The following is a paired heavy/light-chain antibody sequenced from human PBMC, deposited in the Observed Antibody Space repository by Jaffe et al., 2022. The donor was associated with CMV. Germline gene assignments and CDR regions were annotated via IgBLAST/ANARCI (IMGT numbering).Light chain of an antibody. Sequence: QSTLTQPASVSASPGQSITISCTGTSSDIGAYDFVSWYQQHPGEAPKLLIFDVTDRPSGVSDRFSGSKSGNTASLTISGLQAEDDADYYCTSYTGTSNLYVFGTGTRVTVL. V-gene: IGLV2-14*03. J-gene: IGLJ1*01. CDR2: DVT. CDR1: SSDIGAYDF. CDR3: TSYTGTSNLYV.
Heavy chain of an antibody. V-gene: IGHV3-30*18. CDR1: GFEVSQYG. CDR3: AKEISIAILGLVIVPGPMSV. Sequence: EQLVDSGGGVVQPGRSLRLSCAVSGFEVSQYGMHWVRQAPGKGLEWVAAISFDGEKQFFADSVTGRFAISRDTSNNILYLHMTSLTTDDTAVYYCAKEISIAILGLVIVPGPMSVWGQGTSVTVSS. J-gene: IGHJ6*02. CDR2: ISFDGEKQ. D-gene: IGHD3-3*01.